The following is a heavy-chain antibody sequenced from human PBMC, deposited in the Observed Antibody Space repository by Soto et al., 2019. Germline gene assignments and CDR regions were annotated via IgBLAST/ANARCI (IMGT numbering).Heavy chain of an antibody. CDR1: GFTFSSYG. CDR2: IWYDGSNK. D-gene: IGHD5-12*01. CDR3: ARVQRWLQPDF. Sequence: QVQLVESGGDVVQPGRSLRLSCAASGFTFSSYGMHWVRQAPGKGLEWVAVIWYDGSNKYYADSVKGRFTISRDNSKNTLYLQMNSLRAEDTAVYYRARVQRWLQPDFWGQGTLVTVSS. J-gene: IGHJ4*02. V-gene: IGHV3-33*01.